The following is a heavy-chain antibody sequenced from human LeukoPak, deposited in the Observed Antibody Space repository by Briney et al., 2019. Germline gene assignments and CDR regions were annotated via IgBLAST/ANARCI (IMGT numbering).Heavy chain of an antibody. CDR2: INHSGST. J-gene: IGHJ4*02. D-gene: IGHD3-10*01. Sequence: SETLSLTCAVYGGSFSGYYWSWIRQPPGKGLEWIGEINHSGSTNYNPSLKSRVTISVDTSKNQFSLKLSSVTAADTAVYYCAGSINGVRLWFGELDYWGQGTLVTVSS. CDR3: AGSINGVRLWFGELDY. CDR1: GGSFSGYY. V-gene: IGHV4-34*01.